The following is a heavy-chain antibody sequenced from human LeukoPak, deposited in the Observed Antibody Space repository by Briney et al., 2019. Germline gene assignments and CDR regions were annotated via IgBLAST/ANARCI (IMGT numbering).Heavy chain of an antibody. CDR2: IYYSGST. V-gene: IGHV4-59*12. D-gene: IGHD3-3*01. CDR1: GDSISSYY. CDR3: AREGGFYRPLDY. J-gene: IGHJ4*02. Sequence: ASETLSLTCTVSGDSISSYYWSWIRQPPGKGLEWIGYIYYSGSTNYNPSLESRLTMSVDLSENHISLKLTSVTAADTAVYYCAREGGFYRPLDYSGQGTLVTVSS.